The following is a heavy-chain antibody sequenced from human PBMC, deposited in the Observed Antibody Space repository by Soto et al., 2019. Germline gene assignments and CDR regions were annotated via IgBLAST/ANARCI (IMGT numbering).Heavy chain of an antibody. Sequence: RGSLRLSCAASGFTFSSYAMHWVRQAPGKGLEWVAVISYDGSNKYYADSVKGRFTISRDNSKNTLYLQMNSLRAEDTAVYYCARDPVWLRVADYWGQGTSVTVSS. CDR2: ISYDGSNK. J-gene: IGHJ4*02. CDR3: ARDPVWLRVADY. D-gene: IGHD5-12*01. CDR1: GFTFSSYA. V-gene: IGHV3-30-3*01.